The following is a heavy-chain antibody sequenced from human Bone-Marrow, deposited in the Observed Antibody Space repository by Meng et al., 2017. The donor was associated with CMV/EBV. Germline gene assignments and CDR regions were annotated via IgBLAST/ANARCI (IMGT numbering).Heavy chain of an antibody. V-gene: IGHV4-39*07. CDR2: IYYSGST. CDR1: GGAISSSSYY. CDR3: AREWEDSGYDSRWFDP. Sequence: GSLRLSCTVSGGAISSSSYYWGWIRQPPGKGLEWIGSIYYSGSTYYNPSLKSRVTISVDTSKNQFSLKLSSVTAADTAVYYCAREWEDSGYDSRWFDPWGQGTLVTVDS. J-gene: IGHJ5*02. D-gene: IGHD5-12*01.